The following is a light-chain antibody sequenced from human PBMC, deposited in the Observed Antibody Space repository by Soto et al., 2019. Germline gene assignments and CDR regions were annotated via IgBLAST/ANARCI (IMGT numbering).Light chain of an antibody. CDR2: RNN. J-gene: IGLJ1*01. Sequence: QSALTQPPSASGTPGQRGTISCSGSSSNIGSNYVYWYQQLPGTAPKLLIYRNNQRPSGVPDRFSGSKSGTSASLAISGLRSEDEADYYCAAWDDSLSGLVFGTGTKVTVL. CDR3: AAWDDSLSGLV. CDR1: SSNIGSNY. V-gene: IGLV1-47*01.